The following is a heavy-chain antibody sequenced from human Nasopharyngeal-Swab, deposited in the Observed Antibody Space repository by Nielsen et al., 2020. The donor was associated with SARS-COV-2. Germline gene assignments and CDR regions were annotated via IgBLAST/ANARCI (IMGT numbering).Heavy chain of an antibody. CDR2: INPTVSYT. J-gene: IGHJ4*01. CDR3: ARVGPSCFDY. D-gene: IGHD2-2*01. CDR1: GYSFTNYW. Sequence: GESLKISCKGSGYSFTNYWISWVRQMPGKGLEWMGRINPTVSYTNYSPSFQGHVTISADKSISTAYLQWSSLKASDTAMYFCARVGPSCFDYLGHGTPVTVSS. V-gene: IGHV5-10-1*01.